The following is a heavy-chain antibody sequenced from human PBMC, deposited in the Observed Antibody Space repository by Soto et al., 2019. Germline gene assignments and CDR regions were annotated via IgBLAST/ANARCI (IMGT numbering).Heavy chain of an antibody. CDR2: IYYSGST. Sequence: QVQLQESGPGLVKPSQTLSLTCTVSCGSISSGGYYWSWIRQHPGKGLEWIGYIYYSGSTYYNPSLKSRVRISVDTSKNQFSLKLSSVTAADTAVYYCARKATVTTCFDYWRQGTLVTVSS. CDR3: ARKATVTTCFDY. D-gene: IGHD4-17*01. V-gene: IGHV4-31*03. CDR1: CGSISSGGYY. J-gene: IGHJ4*02.